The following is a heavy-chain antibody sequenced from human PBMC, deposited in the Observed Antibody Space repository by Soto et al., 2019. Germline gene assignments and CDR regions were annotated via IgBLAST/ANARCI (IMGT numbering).Heavy chain of an antibody. CDR2: ISAYNGNT. Sequence: ASVKVSCKASGYTFTSYGISWVRQAPGQGLEWMGWISAYNGNTNYAQKLQGRVTMTTDTSTSTAYMELRSLRSDDTAVYYCAGGHQRGDCTNGVCYTVSYMDVWGKGTTVTVSS. V-gene: IGHV1-18*01. D-gene: IGHD2-8*01. CDR3: AGGHQRGDCTNGVCYTVSYMDV. J-gene: IGHJ6*03. CDR1: GYTFTSYG.